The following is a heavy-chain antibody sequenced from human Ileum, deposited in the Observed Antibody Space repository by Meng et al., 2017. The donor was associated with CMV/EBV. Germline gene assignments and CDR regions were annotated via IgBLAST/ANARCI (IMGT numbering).Heavy chain of an antibody. CDR2: IDHSGST. Sequence: QVQLQEWCAGLLKPSETLSLTCAVDGGPFSGYYWTWIRQSPGRGLEWIGEIDHSGSTNCIPSLKSRVTMSVDTPNNQFSLKLSSVTAADTAVYYCARGRWRGYISGYMYNWFDPWGQGTLVTVSS. CDR1: GGPFSGYY. CDR3: ARGRWRGYISGYMYNWFDP. V-gene: IGHV4-34*01. J-gene: IGHJ5*02. D-gene: IGHD5-18*01.